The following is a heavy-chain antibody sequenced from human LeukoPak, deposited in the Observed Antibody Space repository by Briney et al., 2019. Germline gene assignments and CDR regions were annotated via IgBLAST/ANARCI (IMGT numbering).Heavy chain of an antibody. CDR3: ARDWAIGYCTNGVCRTDAFDI. CDR2: VYHSGST. Sequence: PSETLSLTCTVSGYSISSGYYWGWIRQPPGKGLEWIGSVYHSGSTYYNPSLKSQVTISVDTSKNQFSLKLSSVTAADTAVYYCARDWAIGYCTNGVCRTDAFDIWGQGTMVTVSS. CDR1: GYSISSGYY. V-gene: IGHV4-38-2*02. J-gene: IGHJ3*02. D-gene: IGHD2-8*01.